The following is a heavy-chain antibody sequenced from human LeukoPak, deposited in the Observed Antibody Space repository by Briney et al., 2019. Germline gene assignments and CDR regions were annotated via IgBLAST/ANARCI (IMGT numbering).Heavy chain of an antibody. Sequence: SETLSLTCTVSGGSISSYYWSWIRQPPGKGLEWIGYIYYSGSTNYNPSLKSRVTISVDTSKNQFSLKLSSVTAADTAVYYCARWHSTPRDDSSGYFDYWGQGTLVTVSS. D-gene: IGHD3-22*01. V-gene: IGHV4-59*08. J-gene: IGHJ4*02. CDR2: IYYSGST. CDR3: ARWHSTPRDDSSGYFDY. CDR1: GGSISSYY.